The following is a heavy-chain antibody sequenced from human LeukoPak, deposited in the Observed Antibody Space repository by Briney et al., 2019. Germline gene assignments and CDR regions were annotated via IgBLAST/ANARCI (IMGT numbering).Heavy chain of an antibody. CDR3: ARTSINRNYYYYYYYYYMDV. V-gene: IGHV4-59*01. J-gene: IGHJ6*03. CDR2: IYYSGST. D-gene: IGHD1-7*01. CDR1: GGSICSYY. Sequence: SETLSLTCTVSGGSICSYYWSWIRQPPGKGLEWIGYIYYSGSTNYNPSLKSRVTISVDTSKNQFSLKLSSVTAADTAVYYCARTSINRNYYYYYYYYYMDVWGKGTTVTVSS.